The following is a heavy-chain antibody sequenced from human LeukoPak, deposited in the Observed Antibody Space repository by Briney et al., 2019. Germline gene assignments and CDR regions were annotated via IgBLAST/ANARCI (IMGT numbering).Heavy chain of an antibody. CDR1: GFTLSSYS. J-gene: IGHJ4*02. D-gene: IGHD2-2*01. Sequence: GGSLRLSCVVSGFTLSSYSVNWVRQAPGKGLEWVANIKPDGGEKYYVDSVKGRFTISRDNAKNSVYLQMNSLRAEDTAVYYCGREDCDATSCYWGIIHWGQGTLVTVSS. CDR2: IKPDGGEK. V-gene: IGHV3-7*01. CDR3: GREDCDATSCYWGIIH.